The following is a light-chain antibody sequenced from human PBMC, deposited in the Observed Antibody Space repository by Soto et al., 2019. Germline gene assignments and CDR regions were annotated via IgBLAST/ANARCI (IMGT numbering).Light chain of an antibody. CDR2: DAT. Sequence: EIVMTQSPFTLSVSPGERATISCRASQSVSSYLAWYQQKPGQAPRLLFYDATTRATGIPVRFSASGSGTEFTLTISSLQAEDFAVYFCHQYNHWPWTFGQGTKVEI. CDR3: HQYNHWPWT. J-gene: IGKJ1*01. V-gene: IGKV3-15*01. CDR1: QSVSSY.